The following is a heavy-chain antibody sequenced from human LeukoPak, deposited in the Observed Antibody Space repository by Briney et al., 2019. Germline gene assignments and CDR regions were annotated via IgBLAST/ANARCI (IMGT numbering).Heavy chain of an antibody. D-gene: IGHD5-18*01. J-gene: IGHJ4*02. Sequence: GGSLRLSCAAYAFTFRTYAMIWVRQAPGKGLEWVSTVSGSGGSTYYADSVTGRFTISRDNSNNTLYLQMNSLRAEDTAVYYCAKGAASRGYTYVANWGQGTLVTVSS. CDR1: AFTFRTYA. V-gene: IGHV3-23*01. CDR3: AKGAASRGYTYVAN. CDR2: VSGSGGST.